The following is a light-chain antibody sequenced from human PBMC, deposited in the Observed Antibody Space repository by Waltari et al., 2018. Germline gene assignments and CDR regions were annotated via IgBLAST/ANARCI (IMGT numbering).Light chain of an antibody. CDR1: QSISSY. V-gene: IGKV1-39*01. Sequence: DIRKTQSPSSLSASLGDRVTITCRASQSISSYVNWYQQKPGTAPKLLMYSTSSLQSGVPSRFSGSGSGTEFTLTVSSLQPEDFATYYCQQSFSTPYTFGQGTKLEIK. J-gene: IGKJ2*01. CDR2: STS. CDR3: QQSFSTPYT.